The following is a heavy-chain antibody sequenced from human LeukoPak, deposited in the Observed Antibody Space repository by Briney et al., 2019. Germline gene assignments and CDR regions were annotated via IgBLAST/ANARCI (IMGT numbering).Heavy chain of an antibody. CDR1: GFTFSSYW. J-gene: IGHJ4*02. CDR3: ARTGYSSSSFDF. Sequence: GGSLRLSCAASGFTFSSYWMSWVRQAPGKGLEWVANIKQDGSVEYYVVSVKGRFTISRDNAKESLYLQMNSLRAEDTAVYYCARTGYSSSSFDFWGQGTLVTVSS. CDR2: IKQDGSVE. V-gene: IGHV3-7*05. D-gene: IGHD6-6*01.